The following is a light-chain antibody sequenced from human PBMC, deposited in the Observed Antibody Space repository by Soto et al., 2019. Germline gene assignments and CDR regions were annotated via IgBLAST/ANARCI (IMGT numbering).Light chain of an antibody. CDR1: QGVCSSY. CDR2: GAS. J-gene: IGKJ3*01. V-gene: IGKV3-20*01. Sequence: EMVLTQSPVTLSLSPGEAATLPCSASQGVCSSYFAWYQHKPGQAPRLLIYGASSRASGIPDRFSGSGAGADFMVTSNRLEPDDGAVYYRQQYGASVTFGPGTKVDLK. CDR3: QQYGASVT.